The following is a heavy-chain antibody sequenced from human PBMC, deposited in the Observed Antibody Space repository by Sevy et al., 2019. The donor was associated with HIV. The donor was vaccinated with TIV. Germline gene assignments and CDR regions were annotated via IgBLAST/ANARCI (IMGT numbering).Heavy chain of an antibody. CDR1: GFTFSSYA. Sequence: GGSLRLSCAASGFTFSSYAMSWVRQAPGKGLEWVSAISGSGGSTYYADPVKGRFTISRDNSKNTLYLQMNGLRAEDTAVYYCAKDWGIYSSGWYSHNWFDPWGQGTLVTVSS. J-gene: IGHJ5*02. CDR2: ISGSGGST. CDR3: AKDWGIYSSGWYSHNWFDP. D-gene: IGHD6-19*01. V-gene: IGHV3-23*01.